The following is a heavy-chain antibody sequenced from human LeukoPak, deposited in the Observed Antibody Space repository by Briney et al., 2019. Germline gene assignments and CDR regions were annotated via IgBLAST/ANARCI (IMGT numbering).Heavy chain of an antibody. Sequence: ASVKVSCKASGYTFTSYGISWVRQAPGQGLEWMGWISAYNGNTNYAQKLQGRVTMTTDTSTSTAYMELRSLRSDDTAVYYCARDHGSGWYWGIYYYYYMDVWGKGTTVTVSS. J-gene: IGHJ6*03. CDR2: ISAYNGNT. V-gene: IGHV1-18*01. D-gene: IGHD6-19*01. CDR3: ARDHGSGWYWGIYYYYYMDV. CDR1: GYTFTSYG.